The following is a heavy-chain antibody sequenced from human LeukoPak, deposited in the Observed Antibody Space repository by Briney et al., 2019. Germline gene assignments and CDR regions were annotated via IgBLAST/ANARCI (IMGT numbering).Heavy chain of an antibody. CDR2: MNPNSGNT. CDR3: ARERGRYCSGGSCLTGFDP. Sequence: GASVKVSCKASGYTFTSYDINWVRQATGQGLEWMEWMNPNSGNTGYAQKFQGRVTMTRNTSISTAYMELSSLRSEDTAVYYCARERGRYCSGGSCLTGFDPWGQGTLVTVSS. CDR1: GYTFTSYD. V-gene: IGHV1-8*01. J-gene: IGHJ5*02. D-gene: IGHD2-15*01.